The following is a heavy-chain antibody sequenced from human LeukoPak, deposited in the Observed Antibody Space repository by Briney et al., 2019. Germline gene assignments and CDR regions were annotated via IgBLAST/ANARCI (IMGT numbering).Heavy chain of an antibody. D-gene: IGHD6-19*01. CDR3: ARVRRSAVAGLWLDY. V-gene: IGHV4-59*01. CDR1: GGSISSYY. CDR2: IYYSGST. J-gene: IGHJ4*02. Sequence: KPSETLSLICTVSGGSISSYYWSWIRQPPGKGLEWIGYIYYSGSTNYNPSLKSRVTISVDTSKNQFSLKLSSVTAADTAVYYCARVRRSAVAGLWLDYWGQGTLVTVSS.